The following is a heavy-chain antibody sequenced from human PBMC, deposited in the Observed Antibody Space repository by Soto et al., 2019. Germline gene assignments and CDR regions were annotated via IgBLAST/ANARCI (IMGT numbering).Heavy chain of an antibody. Sequence: QTLSLTCVISGDSVSSNSAAWNWIRQSPSRGLEWLGRTYYRSKWYYEYAVSVRGRITINPDTSKNQYSLQLNSVTPEDTAVYFCARGEQYSGRIFDYWGQGTLVTVSS. J-gene: IGHJ4*01. CDR1: GDSVSSNSAA. CDR3: ARGEQYSGRIFDY. CDR2: TYYRSKWYY. D-gene: IGHD1-26*01. V-gene: IGHV6-1*01.